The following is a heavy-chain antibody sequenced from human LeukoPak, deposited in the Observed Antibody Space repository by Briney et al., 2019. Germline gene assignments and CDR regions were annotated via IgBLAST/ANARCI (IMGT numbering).Heavy chain of an antibody. CDR1: GFTFSDHY. CDR2: FSGSGGNT. Sequence: GGSLRLSCAASGFTFSDHYMDWVRQAPGKGLEWVSAFSGSGGNTYYADSVKGRFTISRDNAKNSLYLQMNSLRAEDTAVYYCARGGFYDSSGYYYYYYYMDVWGKGTTVTISS. V-gene: IGHV3-69-1*02. D-gene: IGHD3-22*01. CDR3: ARGGFYDSSGYYYYYYYMDV. J-gene: IGHJ6*03.